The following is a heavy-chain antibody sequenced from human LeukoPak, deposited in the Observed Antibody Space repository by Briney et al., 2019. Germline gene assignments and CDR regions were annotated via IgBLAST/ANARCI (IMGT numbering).Heavy chain of an antibody. CDR2: IKQDGSEK. D-gene: IGHD3-22*01. Sequence: GGSLRLSCAASGFTFSSYWMSWVRQAPGKGLEWVANIKQDGSEKYYVDSVKGRFTISRDNAKNSLYLQMNSLRAEDTAVYYCARLNYYDSSGYYPFDIWGQGTMVTVSS. CDR3: ARLNYYDSSGYYPFDI. CDR1: GFTFSSYW. V-gene: IGHV3-7*01. J-gene: IGHJ3*02.